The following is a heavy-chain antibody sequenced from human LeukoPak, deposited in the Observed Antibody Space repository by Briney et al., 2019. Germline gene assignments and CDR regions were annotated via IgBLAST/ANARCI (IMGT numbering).Heavy chain of an antibody. Sequence: SETLSLTCTVSGGSISSYYWSWIRQPPGKGLEWIGYIYYSGSTNYNPSLKSRVTISVDTSKNQFSLKLSSVTAADTAVYYCARGANWFDPWGQGTLVTVSS. CDR1: GGSISSYY. CDR2: IYYSGST. J-gene: IGHJ5*02. CDR3: ARGANWFDP. V-gene: IGHV4-59*01.